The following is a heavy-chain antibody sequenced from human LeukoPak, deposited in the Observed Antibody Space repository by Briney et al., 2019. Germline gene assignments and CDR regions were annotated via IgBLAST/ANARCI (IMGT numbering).Heavy chain of an antibody. V-gene: IGHV1-2*02. J-gene: IGHJ4*01. D-gene: IGHD5-12*01. CDR2: INPISGDT. CDR3: ARDLAWGSGYDLDY. Sequence: ASVKVSCKASGYTFIDPFMHRVRQAPGQGPEARGWINPISGDTNYAQTFQGRLTLTRDTSISTASMELTRLRFDDTAMYYGARDLAWGSGYDLDYWGLGTLVIVSS. CDR1: GYTFIDPF.